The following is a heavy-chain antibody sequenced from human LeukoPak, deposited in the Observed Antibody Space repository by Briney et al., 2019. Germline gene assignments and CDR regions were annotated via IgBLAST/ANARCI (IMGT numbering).Heavy chain of an antibody. CDR2: ISTRGSSR. V-gene: IGHV3-48*03. Sequence: GGSLRLSCAVSGFTFSSYDMNWVRQAPGKGLEWVSYISTRGSSRSYTDSVKGRFTISRDNAKNSLYLQMHSLRADDTAVYYCAKALEYYYDSSGLDYWGQGTLVTVSS. J-gene: IGHJ4*02. D-gene: IGHD3-22*01. CDR1: GFTFSSYD. CDR3: AKALEYYYDSSGLDY.